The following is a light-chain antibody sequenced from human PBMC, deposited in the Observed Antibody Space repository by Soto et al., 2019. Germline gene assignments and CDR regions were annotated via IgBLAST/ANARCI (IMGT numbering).Light chain of an antibody. Sequence: EIVLTQSPATLSLSLGERATLSCRASQNINTYLVWYQQKPGQAPRLLIYDASKRATGIPDRFSGSGSGTDVIFTISSLAPEDFALYYCQQRSSWPRVFGGGTKVEIK. CDR3: QQRSSWPRV. CDR2: DAS. CDR1: QNINTY. V-gene: IGKV3-11*01. J-gene: IGKJ4*01.